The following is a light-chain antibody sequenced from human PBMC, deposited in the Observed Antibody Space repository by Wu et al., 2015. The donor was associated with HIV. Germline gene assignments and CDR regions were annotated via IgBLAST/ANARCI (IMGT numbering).Light chain of an antibody. CDR1: RVFTL. CDR2: DSS. Sequence: SVSPGERATSPAGPVRVFTLLSLVSQKPGQAPRLLIHDSSNRATGIPARFSGSGSGTEFTLTISSLEPEDFAVYYCQQRNDWPLTFGQGTRLDIK. J-gene: IGKJ5*01. V-gene: IGKV3-11*01. CDR3: QQRNDWPLT.